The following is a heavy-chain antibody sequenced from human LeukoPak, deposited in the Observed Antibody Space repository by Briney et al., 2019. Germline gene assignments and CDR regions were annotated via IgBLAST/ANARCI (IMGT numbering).Heavy chain of an antibody. J-gene: IGHJ4*02. CDR3: ARLPSYGSGRGDRVDY. CDR1: GYTFSGYY. V-gene: IGHV1-2*02. D-gene: IGHD3-10*01. CDR2: INPKSGGT. Sequence: ASVKVSCKASGYTFSGYYMHWVRQAPGQGLEWMGWINPKSGGTNYAQKFQGRVTMIRDTSISTAYMELSRLRSDDTAVYYCARLPSYGSGRGDRVDYWGQGTLVTVSS.